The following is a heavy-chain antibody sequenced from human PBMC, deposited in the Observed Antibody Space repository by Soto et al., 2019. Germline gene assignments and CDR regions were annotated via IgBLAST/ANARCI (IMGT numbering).Heavy chain of an antibody. V-gene: IGHV4-31*03. CDR2: IYYSGST. Sequence: PSETLSLTCTFSGGSISSGGYYWSWIRQHPGKGLEWIGYIYYSGSTYYNPSLKSRVTISVDTSKNQFSLKLSSVTAADTAVYYCASTKYCSGGSCYSDYFDYWGQGTLVTVSS. CDR1: GGSISSGGYY. CDR3: ASTKYCSGGSCYSDYFDY. D-gene: IGHD2-15*01. J-gene: IGHJ4*02.